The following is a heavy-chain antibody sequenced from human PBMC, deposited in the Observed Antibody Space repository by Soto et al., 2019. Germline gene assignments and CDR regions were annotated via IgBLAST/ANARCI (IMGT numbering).Heavy chain of an antibody. CDR1: GGSFGGYY. D-gene: IGHD1-26*01. Sequence: PSETLSLTCAVYGGSFGGYYWSWIHQPPGKGLEWIGYIYYSGSTYYNPSLKSRVTMSVDTSKNQFSLKLSSVTAVDTAVYYCARYYSGSYLDAFDIWGQGTMVTVSS. CDR2: IYYSGST. CDR3: ARYYSGSYLDAFDI. J-gene: IGHJ3*02. V-gene: IGHV4-34*10.